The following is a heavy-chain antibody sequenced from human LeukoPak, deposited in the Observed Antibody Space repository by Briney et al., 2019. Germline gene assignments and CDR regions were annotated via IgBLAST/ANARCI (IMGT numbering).Heavy chain of an antibody. D-gene: IGHD5-12*01. J-gene: IGHJ6*02. CDR3: ARNRVDIVATIGDYYYGMDV. Sequence: SETLSLTCTVSGGSISSYYWSWIRQPPGKGLEWIGYIYYSGSTNYNPSLKSRVTISVDTSKNQFSLKLRTVTAADTAVYYCARNRVDIVATIGDYYYGMDVWGQGTTVTVSS. CDR2: IYYSGST. CDR1: GGSISSYY. V-gene: IGHV4-59*08.